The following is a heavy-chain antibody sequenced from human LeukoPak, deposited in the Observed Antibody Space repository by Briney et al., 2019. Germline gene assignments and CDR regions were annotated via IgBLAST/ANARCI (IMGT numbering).Heavy chain of an antibody. CDR2: ISAYNGNT. CDR1: GYTFTSYG. Sequence: ASVKVSCKASGYTFTSYGISWVRQAPGQGLEWMGWISAYNGNTNYAQKLQGRVTMTTDTSTSTAYMELRSLRSDDTAVYYSARDLGPGGIAGDFDYWGQGTPVTVSS. J-gene: IGHJ4*02. D-gene: IGHD6-13*01. V-gene: IGHV1-18*01. CDR3: ARDLGPGGIAGDFDY.